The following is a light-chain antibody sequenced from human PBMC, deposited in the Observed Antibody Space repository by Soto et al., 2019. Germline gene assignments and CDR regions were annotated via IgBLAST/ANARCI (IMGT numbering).Light chain of an antibody. Sequence: DLQMTQSPSSLSASVGDRVTITCQASQDIKNYLNWYQQKPGKAPNLLIYDASNLKTGVPSRFSGSGSGTHFTSTISSLQPEDIATYYCQHYDHLPPLSFGGGTKVEIK. CDR2: DAS. CDR3: QHYDHLPPLS. CDR1: QDIKNY. V-gene: IGKV1-33*01. J-gene: IGKJ4*01.